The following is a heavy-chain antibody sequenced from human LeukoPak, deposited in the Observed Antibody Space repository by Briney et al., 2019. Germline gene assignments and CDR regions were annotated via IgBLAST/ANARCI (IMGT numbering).Heavy chain of an antibody. J-gene: IGHJ5*02. Sequence: GGSLRLSCAASGFTVSSNYMSWVRQAPGKGLEWVSVIYSGGSTYYADSVKGRFTISRDNSKNTLCLQMNSLRAEDTAVYYCAKNRDVVVVPAAINWFDPWGQGTLVTVSS. V-gene: IGHV3-53*01. CDR1: GFTVSSNY. D-gene: IGHD2-2*02. CDR3: AKNRDVVVVPAAINWFDP. CDR2: IYSGGST.